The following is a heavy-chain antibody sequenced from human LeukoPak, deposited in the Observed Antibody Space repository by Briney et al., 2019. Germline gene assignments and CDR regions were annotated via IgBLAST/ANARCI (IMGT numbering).Heavy chain of an antibody. CDR1: GGSFSCYY. J-gene: IGHJ4*02. V-gene: IGHV4-34*01. Sequence: SETLSLTCAVYGGSFSCYYWNWIRQPPGKGLEWIGEINHSGSTNYSPSLKSRVSISVDTSKNQFSLKLSSVTAADTAVYYCARGTYDFGDDWGQGTLVTVSS. D-gene: IGHD4-17*01. CDR2: INHSGST. CDR3: ARGTYDFGDD.